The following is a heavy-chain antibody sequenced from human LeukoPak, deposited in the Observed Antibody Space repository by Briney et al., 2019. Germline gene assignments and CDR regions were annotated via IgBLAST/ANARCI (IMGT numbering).Heavy chain of an antibody. J-gene: IGHJ4*02. CDR3: AKDKAMVTFGEDY. D-gene: IGHD5-18*01. CDR1: GFPFSNYA. Sequence: GGSLRLSCAASGFPFSNYALTWVRQGPGKGLEWVSGLSGSGISTYYADSVKGRFTISRDNSKNTLYLQMNSLRAEDTAVYYCAKDKAMVTFGEDYWGQGTLVTVSS. V-gene: IGHV3-23*01. CDR2: LSGSGIST.